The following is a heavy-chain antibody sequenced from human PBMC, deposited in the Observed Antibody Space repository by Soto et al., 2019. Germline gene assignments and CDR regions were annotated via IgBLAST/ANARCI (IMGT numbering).Heavy chain of an antibody. J-gene: IGHJ4*02. Sequence: GGSLRLSCVASGFTSRNFGMHWVRQAPGKGLEWVAVISNDENIKQYADSVRGRFAIARDNSKNTLYLQVTSLRAEDTAIYYCARGLRSVLDYWGQGALVTVSS. D-gene: IGHD6-6*01. CDR2: ISNDENIK. CDR3: ARGLRSVLDY. CDR1: GFTSRNFG. V-gene: IGHV3-33*01.